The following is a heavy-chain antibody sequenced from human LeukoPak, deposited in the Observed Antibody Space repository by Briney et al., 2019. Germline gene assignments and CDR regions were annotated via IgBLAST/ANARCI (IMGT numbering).Heavy chain of an antibody. CDR3: ARDIYDYLWGNYRNDF. Sequence: ASVKVSCKASGYTFTSYIISWVRQAPGQGLEWMGWISAYTGDTNYAQKFQGRVTLTTDASTSTAYMELRSLRSDDTAVYYCARDIYDYLWGNYRNDFWGQGTLVTVSS. CDR1: GYTFTSYI. CDR2: ISAYTGDT. V-gene: IGHV1-18*01. D-gene: IGHD3-16*02. J-gene: IGHJ4*02.